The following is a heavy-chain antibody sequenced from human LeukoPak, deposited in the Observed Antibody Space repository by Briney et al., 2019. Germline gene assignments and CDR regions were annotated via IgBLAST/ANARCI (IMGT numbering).Heavy chain of an antibody. J-gene: IGHJ4*02. D-gene: IGHD1-26*01. V-gene: IGHV3-23*01. Sequence: GGSLRLSCAASGFNFANHAMSWVRQTPGKGLEWVSAISGGGDITYYADSVKGRFTISRDNSKNTLYLQMDSLRAEDTAVYYCAKDGGSYYSGEIDYWGQGTLVTVSS. CDR3: AKDGGSYYSGEIDY. CDR1: GFNFANHA. CDR2: ISGGGDIT.